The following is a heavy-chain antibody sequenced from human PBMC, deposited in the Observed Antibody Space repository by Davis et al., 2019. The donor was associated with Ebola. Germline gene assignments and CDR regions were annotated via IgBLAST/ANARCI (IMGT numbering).Heavy chain of an antibody. D-gene: IGHD1-7*01. CDR1: GFTFSSYW. V-gene: IGHV3-74*01. Sequence: PGGSLRLSCVASGFTFSSYWMHWVRQVPGKGLLWVSRMNNDGSTIDYADSVKGRFTISRDNAKSTLYLQMNSLSDEDTAVYYRARAGNYRFDYWGQGTLVTVSS. J-gene: IGHJ4*02. CDR2: MNNDGSTI. CDR3: ARAGNYRFDY.